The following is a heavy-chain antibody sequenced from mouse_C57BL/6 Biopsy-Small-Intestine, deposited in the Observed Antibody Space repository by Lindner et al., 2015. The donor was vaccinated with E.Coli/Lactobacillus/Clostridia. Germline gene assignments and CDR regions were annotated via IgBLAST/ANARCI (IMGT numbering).Heavy chain of an antibody. CDR3: TTGTTVVHYYAMDY. Sequence: VQLQESGAELVRPGASVKLSCTASGFNIKDDYMHWVKQRPEQGLEWIGWIDPENGNTEYASKFQGKVTITADTSSNTAYLQLSSLTSEDTAVYYCTTGTTVVHYYAMDYWGQGTSVTVSS. CDR1: GFNIKDDY. V-gene: IGHV14-4*01. D-gene: IGHD1-1*01. CDR2: IDPENGNT. J-gene: IGHJ4*01.